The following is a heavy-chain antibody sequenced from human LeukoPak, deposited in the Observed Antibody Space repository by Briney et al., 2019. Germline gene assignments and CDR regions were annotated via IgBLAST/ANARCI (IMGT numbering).Heavy chain of an antibody. V-gene: IGHV3-33*01. CDR3: ARELSSYWYADH. CDR2: IWYDGSKK. Sequence: GGSLRLSCVASGYTFSDHGMHWVRQAPGKGLEWVAIIWYDGSKKYYVDSVKGRFTISRDNSKNTLYLEMDCLRTEDTAVYYCARELSSYWYADHWGQGTLVTVSS. J-gene: IGHJ5*02. D-gene: IGHD6-13*01. CDR1: GYTFSDHG.